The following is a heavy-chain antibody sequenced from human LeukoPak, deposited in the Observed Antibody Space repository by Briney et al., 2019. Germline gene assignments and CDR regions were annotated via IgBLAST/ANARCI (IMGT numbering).Heavy chain of an antibody. CDR1: GGSISSSSYY. V-gene: IGHV4-39*07. CDR2: IYYSGST. D-gene: IGHD3-10*01. CDR3: ASSGAGQFDY. Sequence: SETLSLTCTVSGGSISSSSYYWAWIRQPLGKGLEWIGSIYYSGSTYYNPSLKSRVTISVDTSKNQFSLKLSPVPAADTAVYYCASSGAGQFDYWGQGTLVTVSS. J-gene: IGHJ4*02.